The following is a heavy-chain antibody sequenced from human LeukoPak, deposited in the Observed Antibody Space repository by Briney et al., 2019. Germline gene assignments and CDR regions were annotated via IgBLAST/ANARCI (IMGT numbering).Heavy chain of an antibody. CDR1: GGSMNNYY. Sequence: SETLSLTCTVSGGSMNNYYWSWIRQPAGKGLEWIGRIYTSGSTNYNPSLKSRVTMSIDTSKNQFSLELSSVTAADTAVYYCAKDMYSYGRRPFDYWGQGTLVTVSS. D-gene: IGHD5-18*01. CDR3: AKDMYSYGRRPFDY. CDR2: IYTSGST. V-gene: IGHV4-4*07. J-gene: IGHJ4*02.